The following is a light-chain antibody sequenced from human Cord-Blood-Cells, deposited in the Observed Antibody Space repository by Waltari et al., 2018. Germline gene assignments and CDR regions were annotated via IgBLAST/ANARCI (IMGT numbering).Light chain of an antibody. V-gene: IGLV3-19*01. Sequence: SSDLTPAPAVSGALGHTVRITCPGAILSSSSSSWYQQKPGQAPVLVIYGKNNRPSGIPDRFSGSSSGNTASLTITGAQAEDEADYYCNSRDSSGNHVVFGGGTKLTVL. CDR2: GKN. CDR3: NSRDSSGNHVV. CDR1: ILSSSS. J-gene: IGLJ2*01.